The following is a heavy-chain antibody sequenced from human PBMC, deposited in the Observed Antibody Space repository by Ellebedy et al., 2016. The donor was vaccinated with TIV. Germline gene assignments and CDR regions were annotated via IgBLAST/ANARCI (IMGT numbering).Heavy chain of an antibody. CDR3: ARGGSSGSSDY. D-gene: IGHD3-10*01. CDR1: GFTFRSHG. CDR2: ISSDGSNK. J-gene: IGHJ4*02. Sequence: GGSLRLXXVASGFTFRSHGIYWARQAPGKGLEWVAVISSDGSNKYYADSVKGRFTISRDNSKNTLYLQMNSLRTDDMAVYYCARGGSSGSSDYWGQGTLVTVSS. V-gene: IGHV3-30*03.